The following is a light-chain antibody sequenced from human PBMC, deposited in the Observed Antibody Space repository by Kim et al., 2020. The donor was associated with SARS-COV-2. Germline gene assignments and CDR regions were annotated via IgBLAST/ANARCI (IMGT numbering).Light chain of an antibody. Sequence: DIQMTQSPSSLSASVGDRVTITCRASQIISNWLNWYQQRPGKAPKLLIYGASSLQSGVPSRFSGSGSGTEFTLTISSLQPDDFATYYCQQCYSSPLTFGEGTKVDIK. J-gene: IGKJ4*02. CDR1: QIISNW. CDR2: GAS. V-gene: IGKV1-39*01. CDR3: QQCYSSPLT.